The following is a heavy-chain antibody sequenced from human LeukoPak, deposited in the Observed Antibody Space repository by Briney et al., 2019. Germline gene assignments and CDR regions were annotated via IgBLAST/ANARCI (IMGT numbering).Heavy chain of an antibody. CDR2: INHSGST. D-gene: IGHD2-2*01. J-gene: IGHJ5*02. CDR1: GGSFSGYY. V-gene: IGHV4-34*01. Sequence: SETLSLTCAVYGGSFSGYYWSWIRQPPGKGLAWIGEINHSGSTNYNPSLKSRVTISVDTSKNQFSLKLSSVTAADTAVYYCARAVVPAAPTQLGGNWFDPWGQGTLVTVSS. CDR3: ARAVVPAAPTQLGGNWFDP.